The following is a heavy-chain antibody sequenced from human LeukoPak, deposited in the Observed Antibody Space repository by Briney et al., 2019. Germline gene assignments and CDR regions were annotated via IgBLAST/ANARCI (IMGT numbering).Heavy chain of an antibody. CDR2: IYHSGRT. V-gene: IGHV4-38-2*02. Sequence: PSETLSLTCTVSGYSISSGYYWGWIRQPPGKGLEWIGSIYHSGRTFYNPSLKSRVTISVDTSKNQFSLKLNSVTAADTAVYYCARADSSNWYDSRGYFDYWGQGTLVTVSS. CDR3: ARADSSNWYDSRGYFDY. D-gene: IGHD1-1*01. CDR1: GYSISSGYY. J-gene: IGHJ4*02.